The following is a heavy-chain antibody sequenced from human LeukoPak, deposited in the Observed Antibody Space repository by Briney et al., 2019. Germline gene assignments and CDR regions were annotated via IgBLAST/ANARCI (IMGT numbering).Heavy chain of an antibody. D-gene: IGHD2-15*01. CDR2: IYSGGST. CDR1: GFTVSSNY. CDR3: ARSSDCSGGSCRPYYYGMDV. Sequence: GGSLRLSCAASGFTVSSNYMSWVRQAPGKGLEWVSVIYSGGSTYYADSVKGRFTISRDNSKNTLYLQMNSLRAEDTAVYYCARSSDCSGGSCRPYYYGMDVWGQGTTVAVSS. J-gene: IGHJ6*02. V-gene: IGHV3-66*02.